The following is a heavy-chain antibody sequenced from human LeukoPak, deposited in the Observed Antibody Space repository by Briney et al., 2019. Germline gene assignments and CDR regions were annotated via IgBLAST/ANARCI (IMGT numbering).Heavy chain of an antibody. J-gene: IGHJ4*02. CDR2: IKQDGSEK. CDR1: GLPLNSYW. Sequence: GGSLRLSCAASGLPLNSYWLSWARQAPGKGLEWVANIKQDGSEKYYVDSVKGRFTITRDNAKNSLYLQMNSLRAEDAAVYYCARDRGWTHHFDYWGQGTLVTVSS. CDR3: ARDRGWTHHFDY. V-gene: IGHV3-7*01. D-gene: IGHD2-15*01.